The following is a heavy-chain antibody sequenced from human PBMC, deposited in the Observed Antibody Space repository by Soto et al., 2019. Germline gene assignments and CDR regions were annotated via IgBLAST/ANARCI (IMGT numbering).Heavy chain of an antibody. J-gene: IGHJ6*02. D-gene: IGHD2-2*01. Sequence: ASVKVSCKASGYTFTSYGISWVRQAPGQGLEWMGWISAYNGNTNYAQKLQGRVTMTTDTSTSTAYMELRSLRSDDTAVYYCARDRVVPAAMIDYGMDVWSQGTTVTVSS. CDR1: GYTFTSYG. V-gene: IGHV1-18*01. CDR2: ISAYNGNT. CDR3: ARDRVVPAAMIDYGMDV.